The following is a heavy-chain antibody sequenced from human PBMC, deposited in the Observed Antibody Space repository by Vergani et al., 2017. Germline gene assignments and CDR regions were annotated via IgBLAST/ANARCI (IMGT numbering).Heavy chain of an antibody. CDR3: TTAWGLYYLHGEYFQY. Sequence: EVQLLESGGGLVQPGGSRRLSCAGAGFTFDTYTMAYVRQAPGTGLEWVATISSCGGDIFSADSVKGRCTIARDNSKNTLFLQMNSLKDEDTAVYYCTTAWGLYYLHGEYFQYWGRGTLVSVSS. J-gene: IGHJ1*01. V-gene: IGHV3-23*01. D-gene: IGHD3-10*01. CDR1: GFTFDTYT. CDR2: ISSCGGDI.